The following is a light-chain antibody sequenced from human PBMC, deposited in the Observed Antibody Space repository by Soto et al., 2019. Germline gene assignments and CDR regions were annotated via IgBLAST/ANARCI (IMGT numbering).Light chain of an antibody. Sequence: EIVMTQSPGALSVSPGERVTFSCRASESVGNNLAWYQQRPGQTPSLLIYGASIRAPGIPARFSGSGSGTEFTLTISSLQSEDFAVYYCHQYNNWYRAFGQGTKLDIK. V-gene: IGKV3-15*01. CDR1: ESVGNN. J-gene: IGKJ2*01. CDR2: GAS. CDR3: HQYNNWYRA.